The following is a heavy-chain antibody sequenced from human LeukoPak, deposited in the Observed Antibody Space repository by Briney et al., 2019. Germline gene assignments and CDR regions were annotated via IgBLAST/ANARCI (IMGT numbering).Heavy chain of an antibody. CDR2: IYYSGST. Sequence: QSSETLSLTCTVSGGSISSYYWSWIRQPPGKGLEWIGYIYYSGSTNYNPSLKCRVTISVDTSKNQFSLKLSSVTAADTAVYYCARHWWAKSAVFDIWGQGTMVTLSS. CDR3: ARHWWAKSAVFDI. V-gene: IGHV4-59*08. D-gene: IGHD2-15*01. CDR1: GGSISSYY. J-gene: IGHJ3*02.